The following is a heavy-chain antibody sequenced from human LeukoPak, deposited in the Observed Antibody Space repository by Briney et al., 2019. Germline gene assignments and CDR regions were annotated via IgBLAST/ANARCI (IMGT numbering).Heavy chain of an antibody. CDR3: ARDRTTRGFDY. V-gene: IGHV4-59*12. J-gene: IGHJ4*02. CDR2: IYYSGST. CDR1: GGSISTYH. D-gene: IGHD1-14*01. Sequence: SETLSLTCTVSGGSISTYHWSWIRQPPGKGLEWIGNIYYSGSTNCNPSLKSRVTISVDTSKNQFSLKLSSVTPEDTAVYYCARDRTTRGFDYWGQGTLVTVSS.